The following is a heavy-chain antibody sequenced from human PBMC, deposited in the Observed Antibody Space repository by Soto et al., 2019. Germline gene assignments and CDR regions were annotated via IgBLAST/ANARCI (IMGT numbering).Heavy chain of an antibody. CDR2: IXNRGSN. CDR3: ARKSRFDY. CDR1: CVSFIGYY. Sequence: PXXTLSLTCAVYCVSFIGYYWSWIRQPPGKGLEXIGEIXNRGSNNYNPXXKSRVNIXXDTYKNQFSLKLSSVTAADTAVYYCARKSRFDYWGQGTLVTVSS. J-gene: IGHJ4*02. V-gene: IGHV4-34*01.